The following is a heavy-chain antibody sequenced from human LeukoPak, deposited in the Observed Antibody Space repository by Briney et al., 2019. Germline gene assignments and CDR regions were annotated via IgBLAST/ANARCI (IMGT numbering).Heavy chain of an antibody. CDR2: IYQSGST. V-gene: IGHV4-4*02. D-gene: IGHD6-19*01. J-gene: IGHJ3*02. CDR3: ARGISPGSGWFFNI. CDR1: GGSISSGHW. Sequence: SETLSLTCAVSGGSISSGHWWSWVRQPPMKGLEWIGEIYQSGSTNYNPSLNSRVTISVDKSKNQFSLKLTSVTAADTAVYYCARGISPGSGWFFNIWGQGTVVSVSS.